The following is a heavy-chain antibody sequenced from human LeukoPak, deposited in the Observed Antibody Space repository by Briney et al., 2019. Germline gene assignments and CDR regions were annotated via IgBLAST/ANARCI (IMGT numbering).Heavy chain of an antibody. CDR2: IWYDGSNK. J-gene: IGHJ6*03. V-gene: IGHV3-33*06. D-gene: IGHD6-19*01. Sequence: PGRSLRLSCAASGFTFSSYGMHWVRQAPGKGLEGVAVIWYDGSNKYYADSVKGRFTIPRDNSKNTLYLQMNSLRAEDTAVYYCAKDTAVAGYYYYYYMDVWGKGTTVTVSS. CDR3: AKDTAVAGYYYYYYMDV. CDR1: GFTFSSYG.